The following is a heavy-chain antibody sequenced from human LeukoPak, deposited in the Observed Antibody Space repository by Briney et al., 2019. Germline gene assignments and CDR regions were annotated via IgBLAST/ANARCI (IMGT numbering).Heavy chain of an antibody. J-gene: IGHJ4*02. CDR1: GGSISSYY. D-gene: IGHD3-22*01. V-gene: IGHV4-4*07. CDR3: ARDTYYYDSSGYYLFDY. CDR2: IYTSGST. Sequence: SETLFLTCTVSGGSISSYYWSWIRQPAGKGLEWIGRIYTSGSTNYNPSLKSRVTMAVDTSKNQFSLKLSSVTAADTAVYYCARDTYYYDSSGYYLFDYWGQGTLVTVSS.